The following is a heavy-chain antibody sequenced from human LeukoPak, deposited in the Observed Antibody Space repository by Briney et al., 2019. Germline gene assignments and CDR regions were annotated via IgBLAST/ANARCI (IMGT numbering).Heavy chain of an antibody. CDR2: ISAYNGNT. CDR1: GYTFTSYG. Sequence: GASVKVSCKASGYTFTSYGISWVRQAPGQGLGWMGWISAYNGNTNYAQKLQGRVTMTTDTSTSTAYMELRSLRSDDTAVYYCARVQPYCSGGSCYSYYYYMDVWGKGTTVTISS. J-gene: IGHJ6*03. D-gene: IGHD2-15*01. CDR3: ARVQPYCSGGSCYSYYYYMDV. V-gene: IGHV1-18*01.